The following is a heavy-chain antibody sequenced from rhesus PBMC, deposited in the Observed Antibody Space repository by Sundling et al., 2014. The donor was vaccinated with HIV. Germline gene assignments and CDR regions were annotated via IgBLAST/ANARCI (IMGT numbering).Heavy chain of an antibody. CDR1: GGSISSTNW. Sequence: QVQLQESGPAVVKPSETLSLTCVVSGGSISSTNWWSWIRQSPGKGLEWIGGIYGSGGNTEYNPSLKSRVTISTDTSKNQFSLKLTSVTAADTAVYYCARDLHGSTDYWGQGVLVTVSS. CDR3: ARDLHGSTDY. CDR2: IYGSGGNT. V-gene: IGHV4-93*01. D-gene: IGHD2-15*01. J-gene: IGHJ4*01.